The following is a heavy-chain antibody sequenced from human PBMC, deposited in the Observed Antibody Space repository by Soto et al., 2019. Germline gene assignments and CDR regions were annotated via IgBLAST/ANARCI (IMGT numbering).Heavy chain of an antibody. Sequence: AGGFLRLSCVASGFTFSRYSMNWVRQAPGKGLEWVSSISSTTNYIYYADSMKGRFTVSRDNAKNSVYLDMNSLSAEDTAVYYCARESEDLTSNFDYWGQGTLVTVSS. J-gene: IGHJ4*02. CDR2: ISSTTNYI. V-gene: IGHV3-21*01. CDR1: GFTFSRYS. CDR3: ARESEDLTSNFDY.